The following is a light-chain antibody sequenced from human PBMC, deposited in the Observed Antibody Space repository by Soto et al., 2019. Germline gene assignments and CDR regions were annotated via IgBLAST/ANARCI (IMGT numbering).Light chain of an antibody. CDR1: SSDVGGYNY. J-gene: IGLJ1*01. CDR2: EVS. V-gene: IGLV2-8*01. CDR3: LSYADTAYV. Sequence: QSVLTQPPSASGSPGQSVTISCAGTSSDVGGYNYVSWYQQYPGKVPKLMIYEVSERPSGVPDRFSGSKSGNTAFLTVSGLQSEDEDDYYCLSYADTAYVFGTGTKVTVL.